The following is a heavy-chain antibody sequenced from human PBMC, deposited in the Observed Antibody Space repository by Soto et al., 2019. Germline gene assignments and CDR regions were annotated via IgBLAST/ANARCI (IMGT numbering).Heavy chain of an antibody. V-gene: IGHV1-69*01. D-gene: IGHD5-12*01. CDR1: GGSFASYV. J-gene: IGHJ6*02. Sequence: QVQLVQSGAEVKKPGSSVKVSCKASGGSFASYVISWVRQAPGQGLEWMGWIIPFFGSEKYVERFQGRVTITADEVTSTAYMELSSLRSEDTAVYYCARGGNSGYETSLYYYGMDVWGQGTTVTVS. CDR3: ARGGNSGYETSLYYYGMDV. CDR2: IIPFFGSE.